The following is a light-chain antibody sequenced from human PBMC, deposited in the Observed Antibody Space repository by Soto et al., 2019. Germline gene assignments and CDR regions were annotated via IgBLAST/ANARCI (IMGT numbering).Light chain of an antibody. Sequence: QSALTQPRSVSGSLGQSVTISCTGTSNDVGSYNFVSWYQQHPGKAPTVMIYDVSKRPSGVPDRFSGSKSGNTASLTISGLQAEDEAEYYCCSYAGSYSMLFGGGTKLT. CDR1: SNDVGSYNF. V-gene: IGLV2-11*01. J-gene: IGLJ3*02. CDR2: DVS. CDR3: CSYAGSYSML.